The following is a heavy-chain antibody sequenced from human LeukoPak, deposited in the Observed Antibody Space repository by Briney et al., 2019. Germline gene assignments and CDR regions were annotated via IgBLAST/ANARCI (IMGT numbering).Heavy chain of an antibody. Sequence: SETLSLTCAVYGGSFSGYYWSWIRQPPGKGPEWIGEINHSGSTNYNPSLKSRVTISVDTSKNQFSLKLSSVTAADTAVYYCARDTRDMLLWFGELSDAFDIWGQGTMVTVSS. D-gene: IGHD3-10*01. J-gene: IGHJ3*02. CDR3: ARDTRDMLLWFGELSDAFDI. CDR1: GGSFSGYY. CDR2: INHSGST. V-gene: IGHV4-34*01.